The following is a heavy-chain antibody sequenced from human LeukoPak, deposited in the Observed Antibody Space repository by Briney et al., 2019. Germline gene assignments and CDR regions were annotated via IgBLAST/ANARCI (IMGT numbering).Heavy chain of an antibody. D-gene: IGHD2-15*01. Sequence: GASVKVSCKASGYTFTSYGISWVRQAPGQGLEWMGWISAYNGNTNYAQKLQGRVTMTTDTSTSTAYMELRSLRSDDTAVYYCARDHCSGGSCYFSDFDYWGQGTLVTVSS. CDR1: GYTFTSYG. J-gene: IGHJ4*02. CDR2: ISAYNGNT. CDR3: ARDHCSGGSCYFSDFDY. V-gene: IGHV1-18*01.